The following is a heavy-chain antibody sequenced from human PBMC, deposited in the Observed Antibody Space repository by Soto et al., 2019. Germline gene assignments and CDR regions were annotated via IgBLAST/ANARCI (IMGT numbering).Heavy chain of an antibody. V-gene: IGHV3-7*01. CDR3: ASGGHVDY. D-gene: IGHD3-16*01. CDR2: INEDGSEK. CDR1: GFTFSAFW. J-gene: IGHJ4*02. Sequence: VQLVESGGGLVQPGGSLRLSCAASGFTFSAFWMTWVRQAPGKGLEWVANINEDGSEKYYVDSLKGRFTISRDNAKNSLYLQMSSLRVEDTAVYYCASGGHVDYCGQGTLVTVSS.